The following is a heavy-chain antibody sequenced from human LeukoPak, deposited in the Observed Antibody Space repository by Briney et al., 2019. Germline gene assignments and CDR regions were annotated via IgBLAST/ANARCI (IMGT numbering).Heavy chain of an antibody. Sequence: SETLSLTCTVSGGSISSYYWSWIRQPPGKGLEWIGYIYYSGTTNYNPSLKSRVTISVDTSKNQFSLKLSSVTAADTAVYYCARVDYSGYDTRGWFDPWGQGTLVTVSS. CDR3: ARVDYSGYDTRGWFDP. J-gene: IGHJ5*02. CDR1: GGSISSYY. V-gene: IGHV4-59*01. CDR2: IYYSGTT. D-gene: IGHD5-12*01.